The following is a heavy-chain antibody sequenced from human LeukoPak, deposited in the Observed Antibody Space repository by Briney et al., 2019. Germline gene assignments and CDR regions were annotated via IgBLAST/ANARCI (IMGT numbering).Heavy chain of an antibody. CDR2: IIPILGIA. CDR1: GGIFNTYG. V-gene: IGHV1-69*04. J-gene: IGHJ6*02. Sequence: ASVKVSCKASGGIFNTYGINWVRQAPGQGLEWMGRIIPILGIANHTQKFQGRVTITADKSTSTVYMELSSLSSEDTAVYYCARGPYCGNDSHYFYYYGMDVWGQGTTVTVSS. D-gene: IGHD2-21*01. CDR3: ARGPYCGNDSHYFYYYGMDV.